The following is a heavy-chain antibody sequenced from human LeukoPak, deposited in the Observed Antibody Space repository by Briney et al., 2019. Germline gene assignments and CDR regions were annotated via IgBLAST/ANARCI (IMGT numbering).Heavy chain of an antibody. D-gene: IGHD1-26*01. CDR1: GCTFISYS. CDR2: VSAFNGNT. CDR3: SRRGGSYSHSDF. J-gene: IGHJ4*02. V-gene: IGHV1-18*01. Sequence: AAVKVSCKASGCTFISYSIIWVRQAPGQGVEGMGWVSAFNGNTDYAPKLHGRVTMTTDTPTTTAYMELRRLTADDTAAYYCSRRGGSYSHSDFWGQGTLVTVSS.